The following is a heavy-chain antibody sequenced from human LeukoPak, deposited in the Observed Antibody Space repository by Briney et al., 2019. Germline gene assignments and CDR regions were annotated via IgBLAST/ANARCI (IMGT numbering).Heavy chain of an antibody. CDR2: ISGSGGST. V-gene: IGHV3-23*01. CDR1: GFTFSSYA. J-gene: IGHJ4*02. D-gene: IGHD3-3*01. CDR3: AKGRIWSGHYFDY. Sequence: GGSLRLSCAASGFTFSSYAMSWVRQAPGKGLEWVAAISGSGGSTYYADSVKGRFTISRDNSKNTLYLQMNSLRAEDTAVYYCAKGRIWSGHYFDYWGQGTLVTVSS.